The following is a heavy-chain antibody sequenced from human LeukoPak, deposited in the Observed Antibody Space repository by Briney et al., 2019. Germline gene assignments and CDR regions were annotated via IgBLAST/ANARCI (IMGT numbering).Heavy chain of an antibody. Sequence: SETLSLTCTVSGGSISSYYWSWIRQPPGKGLEWIGYIYYSGSTNYNPSLKSRVTISVDTSKNQFSLKLSSVTAADTAVYYCAIDLSRGGAFDYWGQGTLVTVSS. CDR3: AIDLSRGGAFDY. CDR2: IYYSGST. D-gene: IGHD3-16*01. J-gene: IGHJ4*02. CDR1: GGSISSYY. V-gene: IGHV4-59*01.